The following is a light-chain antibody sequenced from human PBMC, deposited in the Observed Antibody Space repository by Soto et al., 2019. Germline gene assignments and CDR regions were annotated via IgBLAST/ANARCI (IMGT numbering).Light chain of an antibody. V-gene: IGKV3-15*01. CDR1: QSVNSSD. J-gene: IGKJ1*01. CDR2: GAS. Sequence: EIVLTQSPGTLSLSPGDRATLSCRASQSVNSSDLAWYQQKPGQAPRLLIFGASARPTGIPARISGSGSGTEFTLTISSLRSEDFAVYFCQQYYNWPRTFGQGTKVDIK. CDR3: QQYYNWPRT.